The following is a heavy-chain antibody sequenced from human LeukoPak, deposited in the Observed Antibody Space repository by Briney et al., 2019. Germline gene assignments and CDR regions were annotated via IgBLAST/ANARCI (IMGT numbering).Heavy chain of an antibody. J-gene: IGHJ6*03. CDR3: ARGPPTAFDRSSYYMDV. V-gene: IGHV4-34*01. CDR2: INHSRST. CDR1: GFTFSSYW. Sequence: TGGSLRLSCAASGFTFSSYWMSWIRQPPGKGLEWIGEINHSRSTNYNPSLKSRVTISVDTSKNQFSLKLSSVTAADTAVYYCARGPPTAFDRSSYYMDVWGKGTTVTVSS. D-gene: IGHD3-3*02.